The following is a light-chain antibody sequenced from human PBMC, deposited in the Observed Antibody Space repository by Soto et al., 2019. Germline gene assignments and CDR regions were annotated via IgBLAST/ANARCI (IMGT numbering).Light chain of an antibody. Sequence: EIVLTQSPGTLSLSPGERATLSCRSSQSVSSNYLAWYQQKPDQAPRLVIYDVSGRATGIPDRFSGSGSGTDFTLTISRLEPEDLAVYYCQQYGSSPTCGQGTKVESK. CDR3: QQYGSSPT. V-gene: IGKV3-20*01. J-gene: IGKJ1*01. CDR1: QSVSSNY. CDR2: DVS.